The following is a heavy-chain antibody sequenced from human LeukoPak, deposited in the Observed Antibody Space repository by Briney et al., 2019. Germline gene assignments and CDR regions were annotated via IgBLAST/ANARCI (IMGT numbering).Heavy chain of an antibody. CDR2: IYYSGST. J-gene: IGHJ3*02. D-gene: IGHD3-3*01. CDR3: ARDKGSRITIFGVAEDAFDI. CDR1: GGSISSSSYY. V-gene: IGHV4-39*02. Sequence: PSETLSLTCTVSGGSISSSSYYWGWIRQPPGKGLEWIGSIYYSGSTYYNPSLKSRVTISVDTSKNQFSLKLSSETAADTAVYYCARDKGSRITIFGVAEDAFDIWGQGTMVTVSS.